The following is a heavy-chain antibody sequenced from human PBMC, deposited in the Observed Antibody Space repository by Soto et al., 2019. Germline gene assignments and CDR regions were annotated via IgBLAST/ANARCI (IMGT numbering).Heavy chain of an antibody. V-gene: IGHV3-11*06. CDR2: SSNSGTFS. D-gene: IGHD1-1*01. Sequence: GGSLRLSCEGSGFTFSDYYISWIRQAPGKGLEWISYSSNSGTFSRYADSVKGRFSISRDNTKNLLYLQMNSLRAEDTAVYYCARSGDNYNSLDYWGQGTPVTVSS. CDR1: GFTFSDYY. CDR3: ARSGDNYNSLDY. J-gene: IGHJ4*02.